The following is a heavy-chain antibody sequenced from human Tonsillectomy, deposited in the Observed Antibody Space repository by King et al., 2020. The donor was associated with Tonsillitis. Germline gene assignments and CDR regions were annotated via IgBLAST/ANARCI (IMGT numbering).Heavy chain of an antibody. CDR3: ARGTTLHSSYYGMDA. J-gene: IGHJ6*04. Sequence: VQLQESGPGLVKPSETLSLTCTVSGGSIIGYYWSWIRLPPGKGLEWIGYIYYSGTTNYNPSLKSRVTIAVDTSQKQFSLKLSSVTPAGTAVYYCARGTTLHSSYYGMDAWGKGTTVTVSS. V-gene: IGHV4-59*01. D-gene: IGHD1-1*01. CDR1: GGSIIGYY. CDR2: IYYSGTT.